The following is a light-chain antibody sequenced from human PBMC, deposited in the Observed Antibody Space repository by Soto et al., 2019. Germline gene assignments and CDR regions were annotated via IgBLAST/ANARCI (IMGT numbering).Light chain of an antibody. CDR2: AAS. V-gene: IGKV1-39*01. Sequence: DIQMTQSQASLSAAVGDRVTITCRESQSISSYLNWYQQKPGKAPKLLIYAASSLQSGVPSRFSGSGSGTDFTLTISSLQPEDFATYYCQQSYSTPRTFGQGTKVDSK. CDR1: QSISSY. J-gene: IGKJ1*01. CDR3: QQSYSTPRT.